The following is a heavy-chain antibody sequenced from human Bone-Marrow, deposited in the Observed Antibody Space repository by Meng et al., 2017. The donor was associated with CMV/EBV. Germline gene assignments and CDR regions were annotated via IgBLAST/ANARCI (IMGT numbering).Heavy chain of an antibody. Sequence: GESLKISCAASGFIVTNNYMTWVRQAPGKGLEWVSVIYARGSMFYADSVKGRFTVSRDSLKNTVSLQMNSLRAEDTAIYYCAKSLGISEGTWYASESWGPGTLVTVSS. CDR2: IYARGSM. CDR1: GFIVTNNY. V-gene: IGHV3-53*01. CDR3: AKSLGISEGTWYASES. D-gene: IGHD6-13*01. J-gene: IGHJ4*02.